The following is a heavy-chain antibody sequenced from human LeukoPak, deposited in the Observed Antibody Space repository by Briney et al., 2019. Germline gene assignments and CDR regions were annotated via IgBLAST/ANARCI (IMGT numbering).Heavy chain of an antibody. D-gene: IGHD3-3*01. CDR3: ARGGYDFPSGGDFDY. V-gene: IGHV4-34*01. CDR2: INHSGST. J-gene: IGHJ4*02. CDR1: GESFSGYY. Sequence: SETLSLTCAVYGESFSGYYWSWIRQPPGKGLEWIGEINHSGSTNYNPSLKSRVTISVDTSKNQFSLKLSSVTAADTAVYYCARGGYDFPSGGDFDYWGQGTLVTVSS.